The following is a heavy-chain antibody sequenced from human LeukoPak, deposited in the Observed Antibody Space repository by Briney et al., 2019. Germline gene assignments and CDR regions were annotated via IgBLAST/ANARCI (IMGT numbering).Heavy chain of an antibody. CDR3: SQDSSPFYGVKNFQH. J-gene: IGHJ1*01. V-gene: IGHV1-18*01. D-gene: IGHD6-19*01. CDR1: NYTFSNYG. Sequence: ASVKVSRKTSNYTFSNYGITWLRQAPGQGLKWLGWIGAYSGNSEFAQTFQGRVTMTTDGSSGTAYLELPNLTSDAPAVYFVSQDSSPFYGVKNFQHWGQGSLVTVSS. CDR2: IGAYSGNS.